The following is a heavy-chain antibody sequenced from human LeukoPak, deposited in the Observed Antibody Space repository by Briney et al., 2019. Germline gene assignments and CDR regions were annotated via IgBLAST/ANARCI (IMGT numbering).Heavy chain of an antibody. CDR3: ARDLKQDLKYQLLYEDWFDP. J-gene: IGHJ5*02. Sequence: ASVKVSCKASGYTFTSYGISWVRQAPGQGLEWMGWISAYNGNTNYAQKLQGRVTMTTDTSTSTAYMELRSLRSDDTAVYYCARDLKQDLKYQLLYEDWFDPWGQGTLVTVSS. V-gene: IGHV1-18*01. CDR2: ISAYNGNT. D-gene: IGHD2-2*02. CDR1: GYTFTSYG.